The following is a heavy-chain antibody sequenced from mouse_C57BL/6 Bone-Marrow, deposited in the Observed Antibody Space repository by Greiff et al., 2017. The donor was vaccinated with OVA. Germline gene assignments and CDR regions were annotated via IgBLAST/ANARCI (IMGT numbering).Heavy chain of an antibody. CDR3: TTENWDGYFDV. D-gene: IGHD4-1*01. J-gene: IGHJ1*03. CDR1: GFNIKDDY. CDR2: IDPENGDT. Sequence: VQLQQSVAELVRPGASVKLSCTASGFNIKDDYMHWVKQRPEQGLEWIGWIDPENGDTEYASKFQGKATITADTSSNTAYLQLSSLTSEDTAVYYCTTENWDGYFDVWGTGTTVTVSS. V-gene: IGHV14-4*01.